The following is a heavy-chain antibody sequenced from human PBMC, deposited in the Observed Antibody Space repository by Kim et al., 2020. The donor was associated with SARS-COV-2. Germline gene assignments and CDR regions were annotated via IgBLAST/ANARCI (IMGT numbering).Heavy chain of an antibody. CDR2: ISAYNGNT. CDR1: GYTFTSYG. V-gene: IGHV1-18*01. CDR3: ARASNYVGYYFDY. Sequence: ASVKVSCKASGYTFTSYGISWVRQAPGQGLEWMGWISAYNGNTNYAQKLQGRVTMTTDTFTSTAYMELRSLGSYDTAVYYCARASNYVGYYFDYWGQGTLVTVSS. J-gene: IGHJ4*02. D-gene: IGHD3-10*02.